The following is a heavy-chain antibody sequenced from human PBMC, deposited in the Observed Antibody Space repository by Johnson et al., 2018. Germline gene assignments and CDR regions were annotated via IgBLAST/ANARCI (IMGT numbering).Heavy chain of an antibody. V-gene: IGHV3-11*01. D-gene: IGHD6-6*01. CDR1: GFTFSDYY. Sequence: VQLVESGGGLVKPGGSLRLSCAASGFTFSDYYMSWIRQAPGKGLAWVSYISSSGSTIYYADSVKGRFTISRDNAKNPRYLQMNSLRAEDTAVYYCARGRIAARPYYYYYGMDVWGQGTTVTVSS. J-gene: IGHJ6*02. CDR3: ARGRIAARPYYYYYGMDV. CDR2: ISSSGSTI.